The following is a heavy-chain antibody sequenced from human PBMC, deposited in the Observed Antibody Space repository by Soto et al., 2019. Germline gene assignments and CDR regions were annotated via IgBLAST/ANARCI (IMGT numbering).Heavy chain of an antibody. CDR2: IIPILDKP. J-gene: IGHJ4*02. D-gene: IGHD3-16*02. CDR3: TRSIGSGGVVGGFDY. CDR1: GGTFKMYA. V-gene: IGHV1-69*01. Sequence: QVQLVQSGVEVREPGSAVKVSCKASGGTFKMYAMHWVRQAPGQGLEWMGGIIPILDKPTYAQKFQGRVTITVDDSTAKAYMELSSLRSDDTAVYYCTRSIGSGGVVGGFDYWGQGTLVTVSS.